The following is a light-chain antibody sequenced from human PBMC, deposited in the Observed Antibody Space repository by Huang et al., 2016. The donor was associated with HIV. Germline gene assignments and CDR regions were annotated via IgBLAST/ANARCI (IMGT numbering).Light chain of an antibody. V-gene: IGKV3-15*01. J-gene: IGKJ2*01. CDR1: QTISSH. CDR2: GAF. CDR3: QQYDNWPPMYT. Sequence: IVLTQSPATLSLSPRERATLSCRASQTISSHLAWYQQKPGQAPRLLIYGAFTRAAGFPARVSGSGSETESTLTISSLESEDVAVYYCQQYDNWPPMYTFGQGTKLEIK.